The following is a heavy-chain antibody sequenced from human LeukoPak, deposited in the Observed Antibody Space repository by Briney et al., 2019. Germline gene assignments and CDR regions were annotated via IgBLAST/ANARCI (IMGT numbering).Heavy chain of an antibody. Sequence: SETLSLTCTVSGGSISSYYWSWIRQPPGKGLEWIGYIYYSGSTNYNPSLKSRVTISVDTSKNQFSLKLSSVTAADTAVYYCAREKENLDTAMGSYSGFDPWGQGTLVTVSS. CDR1: GGSISSYY. V-gene: IGHV4-59*08. J-gene: IGHJ5*02. CDR3: AREKENLDTAMGSYSGFDP. D-gene: IGHD5-18*01. CDR2: IYYSGST.